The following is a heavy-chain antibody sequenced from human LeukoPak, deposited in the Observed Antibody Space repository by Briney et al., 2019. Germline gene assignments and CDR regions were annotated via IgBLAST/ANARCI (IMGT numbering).Heavy chain of an antibody. J-gene: IGHJ5*02. CDR2: INAGNGDT. Sequence: ASVMVSCKSSGYTFTNYVMYLVRQAPGLRLEWMGWINAGNGDTKYSQKFRGRVTITRDTSATTAYMELSSLRSEDTAVYYCARDPIQQMGGPGWFDTWGQGTLVTVSS. CDR3: ARDPIQQMGGPGWFDT. CDR1: GYTFTNYV. V-gene: IGHV1-3*01. D-gene: IGHD6-13*01.